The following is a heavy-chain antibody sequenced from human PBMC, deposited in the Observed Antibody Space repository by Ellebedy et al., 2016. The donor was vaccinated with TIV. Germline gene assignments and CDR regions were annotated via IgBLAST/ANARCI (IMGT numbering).Heavy chain of an antibody. CDR2: ISYSGST. J-gene: IGHJ5*02. D-gene: IGHD6-19*01. V-gene: IGHV4-59*01. CDR1: GGSISPYY. Sequence: MPSETLSLTCTVPGGSISPYYWSWIRQPPGKGLEWIGYISYSGSTNYNPSLKSRVTISVDTSKNQFSLKLSSVTAADTAVYYCARHPWGWYYYNNPWFDPWGQGTLVTVSS. CDR3: ARHPWGWYYYNNPWFDP.